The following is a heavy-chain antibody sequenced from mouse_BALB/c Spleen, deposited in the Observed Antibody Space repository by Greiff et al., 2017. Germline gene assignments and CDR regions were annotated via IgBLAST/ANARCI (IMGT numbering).Heavy chain of an antibody. J-gene: IGHJ2*01. CDR3: AREGALFDY. CDR2: ISSGGST. V-gene: IGHV5-6-5*01. CDR1: GFTFSSYA. Sequence: DVMLVESGGGLVKPGGSLKLSCAASGFTFSSYAMSWVRQTPEKRLEWVASISSGGSTYYPDSVKGRFTISRDNARNILYLQMSSLRSEDTAMYYCAREGALFDYWGQGTTLTVSS.